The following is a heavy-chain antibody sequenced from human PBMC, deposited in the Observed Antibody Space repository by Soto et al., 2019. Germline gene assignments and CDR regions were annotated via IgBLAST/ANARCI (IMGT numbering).Heavy chain of an antibody. V-gene: IGHV3-23*01. D-gene: IGHD6-6*01. CDR2: ISGSGGST. CDR3: AKDPGYSSSGPGDY. Sequence: GGSLRLSCAASGFTFSSYAMSWVRQAPGKGLEWVSAISGSGGSTYYADSVKGRFTISRDNSKNTLYLQMNSLRAEDTAVYYCAKDPGYSSSGPGDYWGQGTLVTVSS. J-gene: IGHJ4*02. CDR1: GFTFSSYA.